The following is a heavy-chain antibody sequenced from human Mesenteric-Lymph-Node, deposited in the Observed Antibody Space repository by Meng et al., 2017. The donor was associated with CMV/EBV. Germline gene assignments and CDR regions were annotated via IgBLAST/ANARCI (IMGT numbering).Heavy chain of an antibody. CDR2: VYYSGST. CDR3: ARVGGFLEWGNYYYGMDV. J-gene: IGHJ6*02. CDR1: GGSISGSY. V-gene: IGHV4-59*01. Sequence: SETLSLTCSVSGGSISGSYWSWIRLPPGKGLEWIGSVYYSGSTTDNPSLKSRATISIDTSKNQISLKLRSVTAADTAVYYCARVGGFLEWGNYYYGMDVWGQGTTVTVSS. D-gene: IGHD3-3*01.